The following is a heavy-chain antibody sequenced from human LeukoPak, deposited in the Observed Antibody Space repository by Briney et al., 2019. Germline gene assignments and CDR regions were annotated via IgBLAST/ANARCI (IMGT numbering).Heavy chain of an antibody. V-gene: IGHV3-30*18. D-gene: IGHD6-19*01. CDR2: ISYDGGNE. Sequence: GSLRLSCAASGFTFGSYGMYWVRQAPGKGLEWVAVISYDGGNEYYADSVRGRFTISRDNSKNTLYLQMNSLRTEDTAVYYCAKDPIAVAGNNYYRMDVWGQGTTVTVSS. CDR1: GFTFGSYG. CDR3: AKDPIAVAGNNYYRMDV. J-gene: IGHJ6*02.